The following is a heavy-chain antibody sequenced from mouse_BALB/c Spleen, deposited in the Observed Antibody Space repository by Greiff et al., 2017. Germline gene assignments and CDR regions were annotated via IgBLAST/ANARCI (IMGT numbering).Heavy chain of an antibody. CDR2: IYWDDDK. CDR3: ARRAEIYYDYDLDY. V-gene: IGHV8-12*01. D-gene: IGHD2-4*01. J-gene: IGHJ2*01. Sequence: QVTLKVSGPGILQPSQTLSLTCSFSGFSLSTSGMGVSWIRQPSGKGLEWLAHIYWDDDKRYNPSLKSRLTISKDTSRNQVFLKITSVDTADTATYYCARRAEIYYDYDLDYWGQGTTLTVSS. CDR1: GFSLSTSGMG.